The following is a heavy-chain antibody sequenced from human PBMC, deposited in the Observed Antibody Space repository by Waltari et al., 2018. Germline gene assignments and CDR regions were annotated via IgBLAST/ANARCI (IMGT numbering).Heavy chain of an antibody. CDR3: AREAMSNYYYGMDV. J-gene: IGHJ6*02. V-gene: IGHV4-4*07. Sequence: QVQLQESGPGLVKPSETLSLTCTVSGGSISSYYWSWIRQPAGKGLEWIGRISTSGSTNYNPALKSRVTMSVDTSKNQFSLKLSSVTAADTAVYYCAREAMSNYYYGMDVWGQGTTVTVSS. D-gene: IGHD2-2*01. CDR2: ISTSGST. CDR1: GGSISSYY.